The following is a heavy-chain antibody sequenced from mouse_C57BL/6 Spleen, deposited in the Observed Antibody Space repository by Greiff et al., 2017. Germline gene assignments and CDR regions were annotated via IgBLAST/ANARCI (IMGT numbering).Heavy chain of an antibody. CDR1: GFTFSSYA. Sequence: EVKLMESGGGLVKPGGSLKLSCAASGFTFSSYAMSWVRQTPEKRLEWVATISDGGSYTYYPDNVKGRFTISRDNAKSNLYLQMSHLKSEDTAMYYCAREDYYYGSSYYAMDYWGQGTSVTVSS. CDR3: AREDYYYGSSYYAMDY. J-gene: IGHJ4*01. D-gene: IGHD1-1*01. V-gene: IGHV5-4*01. CDR2: ISDGGSYT.